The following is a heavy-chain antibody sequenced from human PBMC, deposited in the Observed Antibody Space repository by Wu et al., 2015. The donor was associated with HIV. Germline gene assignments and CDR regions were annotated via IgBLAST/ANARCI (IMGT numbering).Heavy chain of an antibody. D-gene: IGHD3-3*01. CDR2: ISAYNGNT. CDR1: GYTFTSYG. J-gene: IGHJ5*02. V-gene: IGHV1-18*01. CDR3: ARDLNGITIFGVVTPYNWFDP. Sequence: QVQLVQSGAEVKKPGASVKVSCKASGYTFTSYGISWVRQAPGQGLEWMGWISAYNGNTNYAQKLQGRVTMTTDTSTSTAYMELRSLRSDDTAVYYCARDLNGITIFGVVTPYNWFDPWGQGTLVTVSS.